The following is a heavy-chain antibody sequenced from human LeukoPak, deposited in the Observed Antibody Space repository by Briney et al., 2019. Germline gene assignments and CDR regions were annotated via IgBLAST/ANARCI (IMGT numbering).Heavy chain of an antibody. CDR2: ISGSGGST. V-gene: IGHV3-23*01. CDR3: AKALRRVEMATIGDSYYYMDV. Sequence: PGGSLRLSCAASGFTFSSYAMSWVRQAPGKGLEWVSAISGSGGSTYYADSVKGRFTISRDNSKNTLYLQMNSLRAEDTAVYYCAKALRRVEMATIGDSYYYMDVWGKGTTVTVSS. D-gene: IGHD5-24*01. J-gene: IGHJ6*03. CDR1: GFTFSSYA.